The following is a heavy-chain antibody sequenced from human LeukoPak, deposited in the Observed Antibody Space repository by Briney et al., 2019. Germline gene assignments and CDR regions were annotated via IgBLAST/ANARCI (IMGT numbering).Heavy chain of an antibody. CDR3: ARVCAYCGGDSVEFDY. CDR1: GYTFTSYY. CDR2: INPSGGST. D-gene: IGHD2-21*02. Sequence: ASVKVSCKASGYTFTSYYMHWVRQAPGQGLEWMGIINPSGGSTSYAQKFQGRVTMTRDTSTSTVYMELSSLRSEDTAVYYCARVCAYCGGDSVEFDYWGQGTLVTVSS. V-gene: IGHV1-46*01. J-gene: IGHJ4*02.